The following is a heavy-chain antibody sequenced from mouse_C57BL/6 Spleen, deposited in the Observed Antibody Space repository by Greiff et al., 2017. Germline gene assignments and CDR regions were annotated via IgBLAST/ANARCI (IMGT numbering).Heavy chain of an antibody. J-gene: IGHJ4*01. D-gene: IGHD3-1*01. V-gene: IGHV1-52*01. CDR3: ARTGTAQALYAMDY. CDR2: IDPSDSET. Sequence: QVQLQQPGAELVRPGSSVKLSCKASGYTFTSYWMHWVKQRPIQGLEWIGNIDPSDSETHYNQKFKDKATLTVDKSSSTAYMQLSSLTSEDSAVYYCARTGTAQALYAMDYWGQGTSVTVSS. CDR1: GYTFTSYW.